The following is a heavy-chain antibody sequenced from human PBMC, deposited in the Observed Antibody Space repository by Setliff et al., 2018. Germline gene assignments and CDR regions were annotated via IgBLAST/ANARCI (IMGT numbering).Heavy chain of an antibody. CDR1: GGTFTTYA. Sequence: SVKVSCKASGGTFTTYAITWVRQAPGQGLEWMGGIIPRFSTANIAQNFQGRVTISADESTSTVYMELSSLRSEDTAVYYCARTARTNRYYNYMDVWGKGTKVTVSS. J-gene: IGHJ6*03. D-gene: IGHD3-9*01. V-gene: IGHV1-69*13. CDR3: ARTARTNRYYNYMDV. CDR2: IIPRFSTA.